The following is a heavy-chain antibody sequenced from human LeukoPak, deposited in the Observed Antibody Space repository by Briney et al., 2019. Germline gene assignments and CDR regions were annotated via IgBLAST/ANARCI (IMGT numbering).Heavy chain of an antibody. Sequence: SETLSLTCTVSGASISTTTYYGAWIRQPPGEGLEWIGSIYYTGSTNYNPSLKSRATLSVDTSMNQFSLKLSSVTAADMAVYYCARGRNGDFDYWGQGTLVTVSS. CDR3: ARGRNGDFDY. CDR2: IYYTGST. CDR1: GASISTTTYY. V-gene: IGHV4-39*01. J-gene: IGHJ4*02. D-gene: IGHD4-17*01.